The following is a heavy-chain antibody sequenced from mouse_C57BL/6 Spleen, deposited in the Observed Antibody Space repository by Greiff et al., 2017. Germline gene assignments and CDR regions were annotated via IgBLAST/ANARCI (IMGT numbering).Heavy chain of an antibody. CDR2: IHPSDSDT. V-gene: IGHV1-74*01. J-gene: IGHJ1*03. CDR3: AIENSSYDYGSKYFDV. Sequence: QVQLQQPGAELVKPGASVKLSCKASGYTFTSYWMHWVKQRPGQGLEWIGRIHPSDSDTNYNQQFKGKATLTVDKSSSTAYMQLSSLTSEDSAVYYCAIENSSYDYGSKYFDVWGTGTTVTVAS. D-gene: IGHD1-1*01. CDR1: GYTFTSYW.